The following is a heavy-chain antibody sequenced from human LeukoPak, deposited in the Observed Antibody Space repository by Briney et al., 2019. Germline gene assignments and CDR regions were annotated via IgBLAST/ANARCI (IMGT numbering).Heavy chain of an antibody. D-gene: IGHD3-3*01. Sequence: GGSLRLSCAASGFTFSIYAMSWVRQAPGKGLEWVSAISGSGGSTYYADSVKGRFTISRDNSKNTLYLQMNSLRAEDTAVYYCAKAHLLEWLLDYWGQGTLVTVSS. CDR3: AKAHLLEWLLDY. CDR1: GFTFSIYA. V-gene: IGHV3-23*01. CDR2: ISGSGGST. J-gene: IGHJ4*02.